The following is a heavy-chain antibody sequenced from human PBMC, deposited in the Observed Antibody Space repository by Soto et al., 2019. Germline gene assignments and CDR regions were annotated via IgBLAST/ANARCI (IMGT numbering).Heavy chain of an antibody. J-gene: IGHJ4*02. CDR1: GFTFSSYA. Sequence: EVQLLESGGGLVQPGGSLRLSCAASGFTFSSYAMSWVRQAPGKGLEWVSAISGSGGSTYYADSVKGRFTISRDNSNNTLYLQMNSLRAEDTAVYYCAEGGYSSSIGYYFDYWGQGTLVTVSS. D-gene: IGHD6-6*01. V-gene: IGHV3-23*01. CDR2: ISGSGGST. CDR3: AEGGYSSSIGYYFDY.